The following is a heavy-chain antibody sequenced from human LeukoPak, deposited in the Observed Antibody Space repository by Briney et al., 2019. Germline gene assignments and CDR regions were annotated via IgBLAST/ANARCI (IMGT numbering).Heavy chain of an antibody. V-gene: IGHV4-30-4*08. J-gene: IGHJ4*02. CDR3: ARTYYDFWSGYSHRPPIDY. CDR2: IYYSGST. Sequence: SETLSLTCTVSGGSISSGDYYWSWIRQPPGKGLEWIGYIYYSGSTYHNPSLKSRVTISVDTSKNQFSLKLSSVTAADTAVYYCARTYYDFWSGYSHRPPIDYWGQGTLVTVSP. D-gene: IGHD3-3*01. CDR1: GGSISSGDYY.